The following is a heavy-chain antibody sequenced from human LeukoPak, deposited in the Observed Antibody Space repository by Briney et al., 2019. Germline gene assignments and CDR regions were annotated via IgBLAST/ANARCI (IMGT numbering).Heavy chain of an antibody. Sequence: PSETLSLTCTVSGGSISSYYWSWIRQPPGKGLEWIGYIFYSGSTNYNPSLKSRVTVSVDTSKNQFSLKLSSVTAADTAVYYCARLRKAAGVYHFDYWGQGTLVTVSS. CDR2: IFYSGST. CDR1: GGSISSYY. D-gene: IGHD6-13*01. V-gene: IGHV4-59*08. J-gene: IGHJ4*02. CDR3: ARLRKAAGVYHFDY.